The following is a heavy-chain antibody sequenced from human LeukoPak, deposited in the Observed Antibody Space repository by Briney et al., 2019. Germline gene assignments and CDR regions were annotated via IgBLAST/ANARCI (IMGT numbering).Heavy chain of an antibody. V-gene: IGHV1-2*04. D-gene: IGHD5-12*01. CDR1: GYTFTGYY. Sequence: GASVKVSCKASGYTFTGYYMHWVRQAPGQGLEWMGWINPNSGGTNYAQKFQGWVTMTRDTSISTAYMELSRLRSDDTAVYYCARERRGGYDGFDYWGQGTLVTVSS. CDR2: INPNSGGT. CDR3: ARERRGGYDGFDY. J-gene: IGHJ4*02.